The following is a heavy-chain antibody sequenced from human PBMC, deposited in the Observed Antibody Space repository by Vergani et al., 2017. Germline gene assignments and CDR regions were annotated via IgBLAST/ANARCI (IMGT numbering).Heavy chain of an antibody. CDR1: GFTFSSYA. CDR3: AKDFITMVRGVIGYFDY. V-gene: IGHV3-23*01. Sequence: EVQLLESGGGLVQPGGSLRLSCAASGFTFSSYAMSWVRQAPGKGLEWVPAISCSGGRTYYADSVKGRFTISMDNSKNTLYMQMNSLRAEDTSVYYCAKDFITMVRGVIGYFDYWGQGTLVTVSS. D-gene: IGHD3-10*01. CDR2: ISCSGGRT. J-gene: IGHJ4*02.